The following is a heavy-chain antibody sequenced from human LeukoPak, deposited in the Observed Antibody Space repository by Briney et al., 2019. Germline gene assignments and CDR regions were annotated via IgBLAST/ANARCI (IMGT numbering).Heavy chain of an antibody. CDR1: GFAFSDYC. J-gene: IGHJ5*01. D-gene: IGHD3-10*01. CDR3: AREGGYGSGRGWFDS. V-gene: IGHV3-11*05. CDR2: ISSSSSYT. Sequence: GGSLRLSCAASGFAFSDYCMTWIRQAPGKGLEWVSYISSSSSYTEYADSVKGRFTISRDNAKNSVYLQMNSLRADDTAVYYCAREGGYGSGRGWFDSWGQGTLVTVSS.